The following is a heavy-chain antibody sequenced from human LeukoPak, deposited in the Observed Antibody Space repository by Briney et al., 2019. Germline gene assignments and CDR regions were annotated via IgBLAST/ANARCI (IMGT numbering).Heavy chain of an antibody. CDR3: GRHSIDEWGLLRGGPIDY. D-gene: IGHD1-26*01. CDR1: GRPINSLH. Sequence: SETLSLTCTVSGRPINSLHWRWIRHPPGKGLVGIGYIYYSGSTNHNPPLKTRHTISVDTSKNEFSPKLSSVSAADTPVFYCGRHSIDEWGLLRGGPIDYWGQGTLVTVSS. V-gene: IGHV4-59*08. CDR2: IYYSGST. J-gene: IGHJ4*02.